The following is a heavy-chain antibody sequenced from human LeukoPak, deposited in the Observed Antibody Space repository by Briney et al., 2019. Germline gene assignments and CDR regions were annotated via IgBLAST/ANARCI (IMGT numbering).Heavy chain of an antibody. J-gene: IGHJ2*01. V-gene: IGHV1-3*01. Sequence: ASVKVSCKASGYTFTSYAMHWVRQAPGQRLEWMGWINAGNGNTKYSQKFQGRVTITRDTSASTAYMELSSLRSEDTAVYYCARALKTYDSSGYYHPNWYFDLGGRGTLVTAS. CDR1: GYTFTSYA. CDR2: INAGNGNT. D-gene: IGHD3-22*01. CDR3: ARALKTYDSSGYYHPNWYFDL.